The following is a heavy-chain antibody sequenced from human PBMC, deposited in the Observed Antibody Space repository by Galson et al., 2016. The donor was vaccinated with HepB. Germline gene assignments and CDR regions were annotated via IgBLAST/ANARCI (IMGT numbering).Heavy chain of an antibody. V-gene: IGHV1-46*01. CDR2: INPSGAST. CDR1: GYAFTNYF. J-gene: IGHJ4*02. CDR3: ARLGGGGYDFWTGYLDY. Sequence: SVKVSCKASGYAFTNYFIHWVRQAPGQGLERVGIINPSGASTSYADKFQGRVTMTRDTSTITVYMELSSLRSEDTAVYYCARLGGGGYDFWTGYLDYWGQGTPVTVSS. D-gene: IGHD3-3*01.